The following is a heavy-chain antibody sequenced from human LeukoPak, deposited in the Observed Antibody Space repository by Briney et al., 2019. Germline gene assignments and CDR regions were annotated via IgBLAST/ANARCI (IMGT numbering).Heavy chain of an antibody. CDR1: GGSISSSSYY. V-gene: IGHV4-39*01. D-gene: IGHD2-2*01. J-gene: IGHJ4*02. CDR3: ARQDCSSTSCSKGPFDY. CDR2: IYYSGST. Sequence: SETLSLTCTVSGGSISSSSYYWGWIRQPPGKGLEWIGSIYYSGSTYYTPSLKSRVTISVDTSKNQFSLKLSSVTAADTAVYYCARQDCSSTSCSKGPFDYWGQGTLVTVSS.